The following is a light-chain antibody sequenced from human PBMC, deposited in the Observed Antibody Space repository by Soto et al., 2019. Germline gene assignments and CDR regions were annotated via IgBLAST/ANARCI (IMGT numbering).Light chain of an antibody. CDR1: SSNIGAGYD. Sequence: QSVLTQPPSVSGAPGQRVTISCTGSSSNIGAGYDVHWYQHLPGTAPKLLIYGNTNRPSGVPDRFSGSKSGTSASLAITGLQAEDEADYYCQSYDSSLSAVVFGGGTKLT. CDR2: GNT. CDR3: QSYDSSLSAVV. V-gene: IGLV1-40*01. J-gene: IGLJ2*01.